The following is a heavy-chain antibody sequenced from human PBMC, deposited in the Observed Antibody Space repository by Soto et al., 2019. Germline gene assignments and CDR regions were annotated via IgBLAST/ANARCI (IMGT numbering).Heavy chain of an antibody. Sequence: QVQLVQSGAEVKKPGASVKVSCKASGYTFTSHDINWMRQATGQRLEWMGWMNPNSGHTNYAQKFQGRVTMARDTSISTAYMELTNLRSEETAIYYCASDMSTTWGQGTLITVSS. CDR3: ASDMSTT. J-gene: IGHJ5*02. CDR2: MNPNSGHT. CDR1: GYTFTSHD. V-gene: IGHV1-8*01. D-gene: IGHD2-2*01.